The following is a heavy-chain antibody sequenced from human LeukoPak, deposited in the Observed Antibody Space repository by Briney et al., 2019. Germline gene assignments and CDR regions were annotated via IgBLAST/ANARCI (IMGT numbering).Heavy chain of an antibody. J-gene: IGHJ4*02. CDR1: GFTFDNYA. D-gene: IGHD4/OR15-4a*01. V-gene: IGHV3-9*03. Sequence: GGSLRLSCAASGFTFDNYAMHWVRQPPGKGLEWVSGISWKGGSIGYADSVKGRFTISRDNAKNSLYLQMNSLRAEDMAVYYCAKNSVLGAMNWGQGTLVTVSS. CDR2: ISWKGGSI. CDR3: AKNSVLGAMN.